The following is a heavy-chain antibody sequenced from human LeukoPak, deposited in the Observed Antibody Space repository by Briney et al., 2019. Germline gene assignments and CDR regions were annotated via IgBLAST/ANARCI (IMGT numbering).Heavy chain of an antibody. CDR2: INHSGST. D-gene: IGHD3-10*02. Sequence: PSETLSLTCAVYGGSFSGYYWSWIRQPPGKGLEWIGEINHSGSTNYNPSLKSRVTISVDTSKNQFSLKLSSVTAADTAVYYCARDLLFGKFAFDIWGQGTMVTVSS. CDR1: GGSFSGYY. V-gene: IGHV4-34*01. CDR3: ARDLLFGKFAFDI. J-gene: IGHJ3*02.